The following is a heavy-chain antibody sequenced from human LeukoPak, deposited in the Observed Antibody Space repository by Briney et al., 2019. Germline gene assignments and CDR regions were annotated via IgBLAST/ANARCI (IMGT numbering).Heavy chain of an antibody. CDR2: IDSGSTT. CDR3: AKATWTSGPAGDR. V-gene: IGHV3-23*05. J-gene: IGHJ5*02. D-gene: IGHD6-19*01. Sequence: GGSLRLSCAASGFTFSSYAMNWVRQAPGKGLEWVSAIDSGSTTYYADSVKGRFTISRDNSRNTLHLQMNSLRVEDTAVYYCAKATWTSGPAGDRWGQGTLVTVSS. CDR1: GFTFSSYA.